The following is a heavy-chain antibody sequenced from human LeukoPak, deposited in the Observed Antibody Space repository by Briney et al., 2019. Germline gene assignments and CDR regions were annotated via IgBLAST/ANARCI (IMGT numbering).Heavy chain of an antibody. J-gene: IGHJ3*02. CDR2: MWFDGSDK. Sequence: PGGSLRLSCAASGFTFSDCVMHGVRQAPGKGLEWVSLMWFDGSDKYYADSVKGRFTISRDNPKNTLYLQMNSLRVEDVAIYYCAKGGPHFSTDIWGQGTMVTVSS. V-gene: IGHV3-33*06. D-gene: IGHD3-3*02. CDR1: GFTFSDCV. CDR3: AKGGPHFSTDI.